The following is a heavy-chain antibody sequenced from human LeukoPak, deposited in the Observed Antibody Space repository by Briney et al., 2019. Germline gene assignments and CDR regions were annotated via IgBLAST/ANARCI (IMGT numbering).Heavy chain of an antibody. CDR2: INSDGSST. V-gene: IGHV3-74*01. Sequence: GGSLRLSCAASGFTFSSYWMHWVRQAPGKGLVWVSRINSDGSSTSYADSVKGRLTISRDSAKNTLYLQMNSLRAEDTAVYYCARWEPYYYYHMDVWGKGTTVTVS. CDR3: ARWEPYYYYHMDV. J-gene: IGHJ6*03. CDR1: GFTFSSYW. D-gene: IGHD1-14*01.